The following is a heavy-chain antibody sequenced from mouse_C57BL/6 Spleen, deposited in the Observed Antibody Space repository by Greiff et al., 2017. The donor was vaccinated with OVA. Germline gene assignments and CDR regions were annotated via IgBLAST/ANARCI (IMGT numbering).Heavy chain of an antibody. CDR3: ARPYHGYIDV. CDR2: INPSTGGT. Sequence: VQLQQSGPELVKPGASVKISCKASGYSFTGYYMNWVKQSPEKSLEWIGEINPSTGGTTYNQKFKAKATLTVDKSSSTAYMQLKSLTSEDSAVYYCARPYHGYIDVWGTGTTVTVSS. J-gene: IGHJ1*03. V-gene: IGHV1-42*01. CDR1: GYSFTGYY.